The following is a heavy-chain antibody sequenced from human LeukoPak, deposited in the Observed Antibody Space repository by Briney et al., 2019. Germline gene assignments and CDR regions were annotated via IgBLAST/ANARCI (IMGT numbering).Heavy chain of an antibody. V-gene: IGHV4-59*01. D-gene: IGHD3-9*01. CDR3: AGQLTYYDILTGYSPYNWFDP. CDR2: IYYSGST. Sequence: PSETLSLTCTVSGGSISSYYWSWIRQPPGKGLEWIGYIYYSGSTNYNPSLKSRVTISVDTSKNQFSLKLSSVTAADTAVYYCAGQLTYYDILTGYSPYNWFDPWGQGTLVTVSS. J-gene: IGHJ5*02. CDR1: GGSISSYY.